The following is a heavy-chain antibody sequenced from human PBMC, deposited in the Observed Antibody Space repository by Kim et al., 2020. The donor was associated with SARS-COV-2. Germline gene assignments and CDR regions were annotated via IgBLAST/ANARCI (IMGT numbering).Heavy chain of an antibody. V-gene: IGHV4-34*01. J-gene: IGHJ4*02. CDR2: INHSGST. D-gene: IGHD2-2*01. CDR3: AREGVQGYCSSTSCYV. Sequence: SETLSLTCAVYGGSFSGYYWSWIRQPPGKGLEWIGEINHSGSTNYNPSLKSRVTISVDTSKNQFSLKLSSVTAADTAVYYCAREGVQGYCSSTSCYVWGQGTLVTVSS. CDR1: GGSFSGYY.